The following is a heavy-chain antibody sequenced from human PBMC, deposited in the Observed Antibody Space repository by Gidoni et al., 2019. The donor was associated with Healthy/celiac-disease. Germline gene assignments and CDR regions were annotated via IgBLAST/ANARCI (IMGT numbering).Heavy chain of an antibody. CDR3: AKSANGDYGDY. J-gene: IGHJ4*02. CDR2: ISYDGSNK. CDR1: GFTFSSYG. D-gene: IGHD4-17*01. Sequence: QVQLVESGGGVVQPGRSLRLSCAAPGFTFSSYGMHWVRQAPGKGLEWVAVISYDGSNKYYADSVKGRFTISRDNSKNTLYLQMNSLRAEDTAVYYCAKSANGDYGDYWGQGTLVTVSS. V-gene: IGHV3-30*18.